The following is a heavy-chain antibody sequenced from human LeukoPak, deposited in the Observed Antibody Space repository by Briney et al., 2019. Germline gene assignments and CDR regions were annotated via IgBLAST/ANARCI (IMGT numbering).Heavy chain of an antibody. Sequence: ASVKVSCKASGYTFTGYYMHWVRQAPGQGLEWMGWINPNSGGTNYAQKFEGRVTMTRETSISTVFMELSRLTSDDTAMYYCARVYSAGYYDYWGQGTLVTVSS. CDR2: INPNSGGT. V-gene: IGHV1-2*02. D-gene: IGHD3-9*01. CDR1: GYTFTGYY. J-gene: IGHJ4*02. CDR3: ARVYSAGYYDY.